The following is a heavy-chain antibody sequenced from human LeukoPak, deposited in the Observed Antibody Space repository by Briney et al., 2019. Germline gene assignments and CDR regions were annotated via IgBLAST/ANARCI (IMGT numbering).Heavy chain of an antibody. V-gene: IGHV3-30*02. CDR2: IRYDGSNK. D-gene: IGHD4-23*01. CDR3: ANGDYGGPKPGFDY. J-gene: IGHJ4*02. Sequence: TGGSLRLSCAASGFTFSSYGMHWVRQAPGKGLEWVAFIRYDGSNKYYADSVRDRFTISGDNFKNTLYLQMNSLRAEDTAVYYCANGDYGGPKPGFDYWGQGTLVTVSS. CDR1: GFTFSSYG.